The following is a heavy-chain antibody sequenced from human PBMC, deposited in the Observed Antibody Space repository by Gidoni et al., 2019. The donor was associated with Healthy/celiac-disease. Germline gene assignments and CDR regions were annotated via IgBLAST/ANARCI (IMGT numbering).Heavy chain of an antibody. CDR1: GGTFSSYA. J-gene: IGHJ4*02. CDR3: ASFPYSYGPSPPRVFDY. V-gene: IGHV1-69*06. CDR2: IIPIFGTA. Sequence: QVQLVQSGAEVKKPGSSVKVSCKASGGTFSSYAISWVRQAPGQGLEWMGGIIPIFGTANYAQKFQGRVTITADKSTSTAYMELSSLRSEDTAVYYCASFPYSYGPSPPRVFDYWGQGTLVTVSS. D-gene: IGHD5-18*01.